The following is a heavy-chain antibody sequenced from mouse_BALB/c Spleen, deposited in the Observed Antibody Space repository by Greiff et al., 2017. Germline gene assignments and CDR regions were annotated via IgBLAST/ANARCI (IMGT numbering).Heavy chain of an antibody. Sequence: EVQLQESGGGLVQPGGSLKLSCAASGFTFSSYGMSWVRQTPDKRLELVATINSNGGSTYYPDSVKGRFTISRDNAKNTLYLQMSSLKSEDTAMYYCARDLDYWGQGTTLTVSS. CDR3: ARDLDY. CDR2: INSNGGST. V-gene: IGHV5-6-3*01. CDR1: GFTFSSYG. J-gene: IGHJ2*01.